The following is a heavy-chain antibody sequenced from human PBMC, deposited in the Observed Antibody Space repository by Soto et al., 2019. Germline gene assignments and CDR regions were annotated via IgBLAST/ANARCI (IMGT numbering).Heavy chain of an antibody. V-gene: IGHV3-7*04. J-gene: IGHJ4*02. D-gene: IGHD3-10*01. CDR2: IKQDGSEK. CDR3: ARDPGDYYGSGSYSVY. Sequence: EVQLVESGGGLVQPGGSLRLSCAASGFTFSSYWMSWVRQAPGKGLEWVANIKQDGSEKYYVDSVKGRFTISRDNAKNXLYLQMNSLRAEDTAVYYCARDPGDYYGSGSYSVYWGQGTLVTVSS. CDR1: GFTFSSYW.